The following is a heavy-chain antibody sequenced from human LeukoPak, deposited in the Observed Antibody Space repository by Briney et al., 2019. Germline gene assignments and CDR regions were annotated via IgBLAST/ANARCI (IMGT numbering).Heavy chain of an antibody. V-gene: IGHV3-64D*09. J-gene: IGHJ4*02. Sequence: GGSLRLSCAASGFTFNTYTMSWVRQAPGKGLEYVSAITSDGGSTYYADSMKGRFTISRDNSKNTLYLQMSSLRGEDTAVYYCVKSRASSWYVHDYWGQGTLVTVSS. CDR3: VKSRASSWYVHDY. CDR1: GFTFNTYT. CDR2: ITSDGGST. D-gene: IGHD6-13*01.